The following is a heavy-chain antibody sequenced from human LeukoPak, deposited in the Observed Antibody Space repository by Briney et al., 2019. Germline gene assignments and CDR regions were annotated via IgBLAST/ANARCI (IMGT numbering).Heavy chain of an antibody. V-gene: IGHV4-59*08. D-gene: IGHD1-7*01. Sequence: SETLSLTCTVSGGSISSYYWSWIRQPPGKGLEWIGYIYYSGSTNYNPSLKSRVTISVDTSKNQFSLKLSSVTAADTAVYYCARRYNWNYVDYFDHWGQGTLVTVSS. J-gene: IGHJ4*02. CDR1: GGSISSYY. CDR3: ARRYNWNYVDYFDH. CDR2: IYYSGST.